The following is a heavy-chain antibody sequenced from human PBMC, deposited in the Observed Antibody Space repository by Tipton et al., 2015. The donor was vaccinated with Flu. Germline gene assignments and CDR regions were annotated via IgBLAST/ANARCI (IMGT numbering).Heavy chain of an antibody. D-gene: IGHD1-26*01. CDR3: ARDRESGSYSPGDAFDV. Sequence: TLSLTCAVYGGSFSGYYWNWIRQPPGKGLEWIGEINHSGSTNYNPSLKSRVTISVDTSKNQFSLKLSSVTAADTAVYYCARDRESGSYSPGDAFDVWGQGTMVTVSS. CDR2: INHSGST. V-gene: IGHV4-34*01. CDR1: GGSFSGYY. J-gene: IGHJ3*01.